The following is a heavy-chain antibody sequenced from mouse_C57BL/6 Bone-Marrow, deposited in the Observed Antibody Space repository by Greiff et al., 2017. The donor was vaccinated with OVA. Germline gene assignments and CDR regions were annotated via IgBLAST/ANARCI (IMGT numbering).Heavy chain of an antibody. CDR2: ISGGGGNT. CDR3: AGLLYDGYYVGYLDD. J-gene: IGHJ2*01. CDR1: GFTFSSYT. D-gene: IGHD2-3*01. V-gene: IGHV5-9*01. Sequence: EVQLMESGGGLVKPGGSLKLSCAASGFTFSSYTMSWVRQTPEKRLEWVATISGGGGNTSYPDSVKGRFTLARDNAKNSLYLQRSSLRSEDAALYDCAGLLYDGYYVGYLDDWGQGTTLTVSS.